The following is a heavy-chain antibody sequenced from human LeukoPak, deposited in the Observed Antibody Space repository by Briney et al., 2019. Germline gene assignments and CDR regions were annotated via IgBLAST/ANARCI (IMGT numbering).Heavy chain of an antibody. D-gene: IGHD2/OR15-2a*01. V-gene: IGHV1-2*06. Sequence: ASVKVSCKASGYTFTGYYMHWVRQAPGQGLEWMGRINPNSGGTNYAQKFQGRVTMTRDTSISTAYMELSRLRSDGTAVYYCARGRPSTNRNNINWFDPWGQGTLVTVSS. CDR3: ARGRPSTNRNNINWFDP. CDR2: INPNSGGT. CDR1: GYTFTGYY. J-gene: IGHJ5*02.